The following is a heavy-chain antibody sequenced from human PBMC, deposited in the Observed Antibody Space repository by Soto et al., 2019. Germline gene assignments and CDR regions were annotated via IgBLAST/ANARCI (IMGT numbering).Heavy chain of an antibody. CDR1: GFTFGDRY. Sequence: GGSLRLSCATSGFTFGDRYMSWIRQAPGKGLEWVSYISSSGFTIYYADSVKGRFTISRDNANDSLYLQMNSLRAEDTAVYYCARGLRGYSYGLDAFDIWGQGTMVTVSS. V-gene: IGHV3-11*01. D-gene: IGHD5-18*01. CDR3: ARGLRGYSYGLDAFDI. J-gene: IGHJ3*02. CDR2: ISSSGFTI.